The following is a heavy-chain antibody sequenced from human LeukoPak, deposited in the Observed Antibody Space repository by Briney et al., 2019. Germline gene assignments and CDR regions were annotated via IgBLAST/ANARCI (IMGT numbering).Heavy chain of an antibody. D-gene: IGHD3-22*01. CDR3: AKDLIVVVIPPDDY. V-gene: IGHV3-23*01. CDR1: GFTFSSSA. CDR2: ISNNGGYT. Sequence: GGSLRLSCAASGFTFSSSAMSWVRQAPGKGLEWVSAISNNGGYTYYADSVQGRFTISRDNSKSTLCLQMNSLRAEDTAVYYCAKDLIVVVIPPDDYWGQGTLVTVSS. J-gene: IGHJ4*02.